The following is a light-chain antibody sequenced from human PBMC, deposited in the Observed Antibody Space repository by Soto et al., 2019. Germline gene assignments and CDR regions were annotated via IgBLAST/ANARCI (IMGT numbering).Light chain of an antibody. J-gene: IGKJ2*01. Sequence: IQLTQSPSSLSASVGDRVTITCRASQGISSYLAWYQQKPGKAPKLLIYAASTFQSGVPSRFSGSGSGTDFTLTISSLQPEDFATYYCQQLNSYPRMYTFGQGTQLEIK. V-gene: IGKV1-9*01. CDR2: AAS. CDR3: QQLNSYPRMYT. CDR1: QGISSY.